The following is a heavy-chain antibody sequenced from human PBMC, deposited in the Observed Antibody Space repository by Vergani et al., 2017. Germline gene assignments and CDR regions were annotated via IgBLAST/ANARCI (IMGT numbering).Heavy chain of an antibody. Sequence: QLQLQESGSGLVKPSQTLSLTCAISGDRVSNKSAGWNWIRQSPSRGLEWLGRTYFMSKWYNDYAASVKSRMTINSDTSKNLFSLQLQSVTPEDTAVYYCAREDISLTVEGANYMDIWGKGTTVTVSS. CDR2: TYFMSKWYN. CDR1: GDRVSNKSAG. CDR3: AREDISLTVEGANYMDI. D-gene: IGHD3-22*01. J-gene: IGHJ6*03. V-gene: IGHV6-1*01.